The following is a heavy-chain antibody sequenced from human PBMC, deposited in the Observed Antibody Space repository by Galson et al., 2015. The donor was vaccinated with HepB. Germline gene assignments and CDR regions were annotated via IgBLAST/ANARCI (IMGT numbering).Heavy chain of an antibody. Sequence: SLRLSCAASGFTFSSYAMSWVRQAPGKGLEWVSGISGSGGSTYYADSAKGRFTISRDNSKNTLYLQMNSLRAEDTAVYYCAKTSQDFITPRPEGLHFDYWGQGTLVTVSS. V-gene: IGHV3-23*01. D-gene: IGHD3-10*01. J-gene: IGHJ4*02. CDR2: ISGSGGST. CDR3: AKTSQDFITPRPEGLHFDY. CDR1: GFTFSSYA.